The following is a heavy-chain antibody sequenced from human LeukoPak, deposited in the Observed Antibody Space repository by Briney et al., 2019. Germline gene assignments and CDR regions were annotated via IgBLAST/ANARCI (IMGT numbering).Heavy chain of an antibody. CDR2: IYYSGST. V-gene: IGHV4-30-4*08. D-gene: IGHD1-26*01. Sequence: PSQTLSLTCTVSGGSISSGDYYWSWIRQPPGKGLEWIGYIYYSGSTYYNPSLKSRVTISVDTSKNQFSLKLSSVTAADTAVYYCASGEWELHPYYLDYWGQGTLVTVSS. CDR1: GGSISSGDYY. J-gene: IGHJ4*02. CDR3: ASGEWELHPYYLDY.